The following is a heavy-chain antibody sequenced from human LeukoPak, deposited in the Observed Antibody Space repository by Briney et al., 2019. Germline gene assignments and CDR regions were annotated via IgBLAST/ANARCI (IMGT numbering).Heavy chain of an antibody. CDR2: ISSSSDYI. CDR3: ASGGTYVLDY. Sequence: GGSLRLSCAGSGFTFSSYNMKWVRQAPGKGLEWVSFISSSSDYIYYADSLKGRFTISRDNAKNSVYLQMNSLRADDTAVYYCASGGTYVLDYWGQGTLVTVSA. V-gene: IGHV3-21*01. D-gene: IGHD3-16*01. J-gene: IGHJ4*02. CDR1: GFTFSSYN.